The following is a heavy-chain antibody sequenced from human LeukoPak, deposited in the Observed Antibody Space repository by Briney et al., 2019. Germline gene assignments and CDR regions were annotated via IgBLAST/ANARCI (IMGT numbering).Heavy chain of an antibody. CDR2: ISYDGSDK. J-gene: IGHJ4*02. D-gene: IGHD3-10*01. CDR3: AKDPGEAGIYYYFDY. V-gene: IGHV3-30*18. CDR1: GFTFSSYG. Sequence: GRSLRLSCAASGFTFSSYGMHWVRQAPGKGLEWVAVISYDGSDKYYADSVKGRFTISRDNSKNTLYLQMNSLRAEDTAVYYCAKDPGEAGIYYYFDYWGQGTLVTVSS.